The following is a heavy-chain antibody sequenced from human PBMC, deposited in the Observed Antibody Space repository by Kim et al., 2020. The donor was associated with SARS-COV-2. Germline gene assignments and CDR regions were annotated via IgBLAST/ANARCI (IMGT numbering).Heavy chain of an antibody. CDR3: AGVTVKFDY. J-gene: IGHJ4*02. V-gene: IGHV4-39*01. D-gene: IGHD4-4*01. Sequence: GSTYYNPSLKSRVTISVDTSKNQFSLKLSSVTAADTAVYYCAGVTVKFDYWGQGTLVTVSS. CDR2: GST.